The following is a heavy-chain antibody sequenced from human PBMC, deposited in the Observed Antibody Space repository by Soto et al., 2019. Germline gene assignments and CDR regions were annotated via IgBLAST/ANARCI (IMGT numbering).Heavy chain of an antibody. D-gene: IGHD2-2*01. J-gene: IGHJ6*02. CDR3: SREWGIENDIVVVPHYGLDV. CDR2: IIPIFGTA. Sequence: QVQLVQSGAEVKKPGSSVKVSCKASGGTFSSYAISWVRQAPGQGLEWMGGIIPIFGTANYAQKFQGRVTITADESTSTAYMELSRLRSEDTAVYFCSREWGIENDIVVVPHYGLDVWGQGTTVTVSS. V-gene: IGHV1-69*01. CDR1: GGTFSSYA.